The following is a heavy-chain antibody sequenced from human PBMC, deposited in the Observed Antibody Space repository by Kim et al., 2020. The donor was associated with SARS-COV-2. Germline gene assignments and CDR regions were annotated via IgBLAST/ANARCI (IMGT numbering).Heavy chain of an antibody. CDR2: IYSGGST. CDR1: GFTVSSNY. CDR3: ARVPRPSYDSSGYHGFWFDP. J-gene: IGHJ5*01. V-gene: IGHV3-53*01. D-gene: IGHD3-22*01. Sequence: GGSLRLSCAASGFTVSSNYMSWVRQAPGKGLEWVSVIYSGGSTYYADSVKGRFTISRDNSKNTLYLQMNSLRAEDTAVYYCARVPRPSYDSSGYHGFWFDPWGQGTLVTVSS.